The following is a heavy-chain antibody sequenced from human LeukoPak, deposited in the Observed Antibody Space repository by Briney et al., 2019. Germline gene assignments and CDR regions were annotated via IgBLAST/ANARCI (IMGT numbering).Heavy chain of an antibody. CDR2: IYYSGST. V-gene: IGHV4-59*01. Sequence: SETLSLTCTVSGGSISSYYWSWIRQPPGKGLEWIGYIYYSGSTNYNPSLKSRVTMSVDTSKNQFSLKLSSVTAADTAMYYCARAYYYGSGSYGFDIWGQGTMVTVSS. CDR1: GGSISSYY. J-gene: IGHJ3*02. CDR3: ARAYYYGSGSYGFDI. D-gene: IGHD3-10*01.